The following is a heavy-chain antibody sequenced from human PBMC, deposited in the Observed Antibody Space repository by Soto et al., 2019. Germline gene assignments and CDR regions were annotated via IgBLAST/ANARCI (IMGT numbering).Heavy chain of an antibody. Sequence: QVQLVQSGAEVKKPGSSVKVSCKASGGTFSSYAISWVRQAPGQGLEWMGGIIPIFGTANYAQKFQGRVTNIAEEFKNKAYMELGRLRLGDKGGYYCVKEVLDRSGPGLFDYWGQGTLVTVSS. J-gene: IGHJ4*02. V-gene: IGHV1-69*01. CDR2: IIPIFGTA. CDR1: GGTFSSYA. CDR3: VKEVLDRSGPGLFDY. D-gene: IGHD3-22*01.